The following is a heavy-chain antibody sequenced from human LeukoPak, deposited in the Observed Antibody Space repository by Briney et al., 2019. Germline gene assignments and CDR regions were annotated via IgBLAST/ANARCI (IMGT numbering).Heavy chain of an antibody. CDR2: IYPGDSDT. V-gene: IGHV5-51*01. Sequence: PGESLKISCKGSGYSFPSYWIGWVRQMPGKGLEWMGIIYPGDSDTIYSPSFQGQVTISADKSISTAYLQWNSLKASDTATYYCARFGRSGSYGMDVWGQGTTVTVSS. J-gene: IGHJ6*02. D-gene: IGHD1-26*01. CDR3: ARFGRSGSYGMDV. CDR1: GYSFPSYW.